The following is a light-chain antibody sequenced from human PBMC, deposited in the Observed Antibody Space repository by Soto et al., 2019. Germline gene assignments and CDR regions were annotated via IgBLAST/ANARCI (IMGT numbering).Light chain of an antibody. V-gene: IGKV1-39*01. J-gene: IGKJ1*01. CDR3: QQSYSSLGT. Sequence: TQMGQSTSYLSASGGDGVSIICGASQSIITYLNFYQQSPGNAPKLLIYGASSLQSGVPSRFSGSGSGTDFTLTISSLQPEDFATYYCQQSYSSLGTFGRGTKVDIK. CDR1: QSIITY. CDR2: GAS.